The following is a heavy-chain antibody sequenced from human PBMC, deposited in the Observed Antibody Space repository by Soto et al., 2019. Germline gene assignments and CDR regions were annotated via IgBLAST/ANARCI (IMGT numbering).Heavy chain of an antibody. D-gene: IGHD3-10*01. V-gene: IGHV3-23*01. Sequence: GGSLRLSCAASGFTFSSYAMSWVRQAPGKGLEWVSAISGCGGSTYYADSVKGRFTISRDNSKNTLYLQMNSLRAEDTAVYYCAKDRDYYGSGSSIWGQGTMVTVSS. CDR2: ISGCGGST. CDR1: GFTFSSYA. J-gene: IGHJ3*02. CDR3: AKDRDYYGSGSSI.